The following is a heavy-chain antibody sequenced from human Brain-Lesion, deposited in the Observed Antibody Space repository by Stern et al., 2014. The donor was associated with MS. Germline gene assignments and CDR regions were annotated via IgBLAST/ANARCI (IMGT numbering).Heavy chain of an antibody. CDR3: ARGRVVPGFQYYATDV. J-gene: IGHJ6*02. CDR2: IFNSGSP. V-gene: IGHV4-61*02. D-gene: IGHD2-2*01. Sequence: VQLVESGPGLVKPSQTLSLSCTVSGGSISSGGYYWSWIRQPAGKGLEWIGRIFNSGSPSYNPSLKSRVTIPIDTSKNQFSLRLNSMTAADTAVYYCARGRVVPGFQYYATDVWGQGTTVIVSS. CDR1: GGSISSGGYY.